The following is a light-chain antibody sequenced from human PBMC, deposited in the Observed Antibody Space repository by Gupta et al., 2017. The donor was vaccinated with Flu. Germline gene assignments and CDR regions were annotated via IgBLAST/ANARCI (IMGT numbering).Light chain of an antibody. Sequence: TDSCTVTSSEVGGHNYVSCYQPHHRKATQLLIYDVSNRPSGVPVRFSVSKSANTASLTISVLQPGGAADYYDSSYAGKFDVAFGGGTMLTVL. CDR3: SSYAGKFDVA. V-gene: IGLV2-11*03. CDR1: SSEVGGHNY. J-gene: IGLJ2*01. CDR2: DVS.